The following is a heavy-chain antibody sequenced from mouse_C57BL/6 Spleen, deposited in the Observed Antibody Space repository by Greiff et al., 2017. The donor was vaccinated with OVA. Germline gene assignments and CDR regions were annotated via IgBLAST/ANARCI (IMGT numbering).Heavy chain of an antibody. CDR1: GFTFSDYG. V-gene: IGHV5-17*01. J-gene: IGHJ2*01. Sequence: DVQLVESGGGLVKPGGSLKLSCAASGFTFSDYGMHWVRQAPEKGLEWVAYISSGSSTIYYADTVKGRFTISRDNAKNTLFLQMTSLRSEDTAMYYCARIYSNSFFDYWGQGTTLTVSS. CDR3: ARIYSNSFFDY. CDR2: ISSGSSTI. D-gene: IGHD2-5*01.